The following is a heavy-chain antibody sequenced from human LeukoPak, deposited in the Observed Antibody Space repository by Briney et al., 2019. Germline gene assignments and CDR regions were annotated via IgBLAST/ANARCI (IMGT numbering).Heavy chain of an antibody. CDR2: IYYRGTT. J-gene: IGHJ3*02. CDR1: GSSISPHH. CDR3: ARIQPSCPGLGFCSFDI. Sequence: KPSEPLSLPCRVSGSSISPHHWTWIRQAPGEGLEWMGYIYYRGTTNYSPSLKNRLTMSVDTSKNQISLKLTSVTAADTAVYYCARIQPSCPGLGFCSFDIWGQGTLATVSS. D-gene: IGHD3-3*01. V-gene: IGHV4-59*11.